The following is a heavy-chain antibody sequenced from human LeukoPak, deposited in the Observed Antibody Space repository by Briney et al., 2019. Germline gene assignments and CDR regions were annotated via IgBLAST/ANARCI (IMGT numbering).Heavy chain of an antibody. CDR1: GGSINSGDYY. CDR3: ARGNWPLNWFDP. Sequence: PSETLSLTCTVSGGSINSGDYYWSWIRQPPGKGLEWIGSIYYSGSTYYNPSLKSQFTISIDTSKNQFSLKLSSVTAADTAVFYCARGNWPLNWFDPWGQGTLVTVSS. V-gene: IGHV4-30-4*01. CDR2: IYYSGST. D-gene: IGHD5-24*01. J-gene: IGHJ5*02.